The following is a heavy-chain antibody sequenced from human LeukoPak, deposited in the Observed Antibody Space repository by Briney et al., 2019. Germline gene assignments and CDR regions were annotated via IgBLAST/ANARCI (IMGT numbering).Heavy chain of an antibody. J-gene: IGHJ4*02. CDR3: ARDMVSGWYRYYFDY. Sequence: GGSLRLSCVVSGFTFSSYAMNWVRQAPGRGLEWVSAITDSGDATYYADSVKGRFTISRDISKNTLYLQMNSLRAEDTAVYYCARDMVSGWYRYYFDYWGQGTLVTVSS. CDR1: GFTFSSYA. CDR2: ITDSGDAT. V-gene: IGHV3-23*01. D-gene: IGHD6-19*01.